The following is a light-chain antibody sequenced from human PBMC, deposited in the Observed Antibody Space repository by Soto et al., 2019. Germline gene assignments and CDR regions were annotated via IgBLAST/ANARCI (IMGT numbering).Light chain of an antibody. CDR3: QQYGSSPFT. CDR1: QSVSSSY. Sequence: EIVLTQSPGTLSLSPGERATLSFSASQSVSSSYLALYQQKPGQAPRLLIYGASSRATGIPDRFSGSGSGTDFTLTISRLEPEDFAVYYCQQYGSSPFTFGPGTKVDIK. J-gene: IGKJ3*01. V-gene: IGKV3-20*01. CDR2: GAS.